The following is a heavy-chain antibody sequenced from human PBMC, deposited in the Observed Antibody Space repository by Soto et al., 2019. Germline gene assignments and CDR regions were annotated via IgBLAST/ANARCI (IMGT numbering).Heavy chain of an antibody. D-gene: IGHD3-16*02. V-gene: IGHV4-34*01. CDR3: ARGRSRRSTYTFGGVIVTRVFDP. Sequence: PSETQSLTYTVSGGSISSYYGSWIRQPPGKGLEWIGEINHSGSTNYNPSLKSRVTISVDTSKNQFSLKLSSVTAADTAVYYCARGRSRRSTYTFGGVIVTRVFDPWGQGTLVTVSS. CDR1: GGSISSYY. CDR2: INHSGST. J-gene: IGHJ5*02.